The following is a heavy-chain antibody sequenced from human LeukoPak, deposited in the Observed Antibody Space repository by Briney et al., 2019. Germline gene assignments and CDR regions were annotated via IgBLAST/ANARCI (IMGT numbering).Heavy chain of an antibody. CDR2: ISSSSSYI. CDR3: ARDRDRSGYPYYYYGMDV. V-gene: IGHV3-21*01. Sequence: GGSLRLSCAASGFTFSSYSMNWVRQAPGKGLEWVSSISSSSSYIYYADSVKGRFTISRDNAENSLYLQMNSLRAEDTAVYYCARDRDRSGYPYYYYGMDVWGQGTTVTVSS. J-gene: IGHJ6*02. CDR1: GFTFSSYS. D-gene: IGHD3-22*01.